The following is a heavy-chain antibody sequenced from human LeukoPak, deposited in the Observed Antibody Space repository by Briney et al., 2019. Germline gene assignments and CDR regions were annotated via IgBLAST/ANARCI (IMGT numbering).Heavy chain of an antibody. CDR1: GGSISSSSDY. D-gene: IGHD6-13*01. CDR2: IYYSGST. V-gene: IGHV4-61*01. Sequence: PSETLSLTCTVSGGSISSSSDYWGWIRQAPGKGLEWIGYIYYSGSTNYNPSLKSRVTISVDTSKNQFSLKLTSVTAADTAVYYCARELPATGTDYFDYWGQGTLVTVSS. CDR3: ARELPATGTDYFDY. J-gene: IGHJ4*02.